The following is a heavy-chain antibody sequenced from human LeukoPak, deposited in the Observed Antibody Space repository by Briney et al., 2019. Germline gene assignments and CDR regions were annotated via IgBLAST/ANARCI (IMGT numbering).Heavy chain of an antibody. D-gene: IGHD3-16*01. CDR1: GGSISSSSYY. V-gene: IGHV4-39*07. CDR2: IYYSGST. Sequence: SETLSLTCTVSGGSISSSSYYWGWIRQPPGKGLEWIGSIYYSGSTYYNPSLKSRVTISVDTSKNQFSLKLSSVTAADTAAYYCARDRGGELYPAYFDYWGQGTLVTVSS. J-gene: IGHJ4*02. CDR3: ARDRGGELYPAYFDY.